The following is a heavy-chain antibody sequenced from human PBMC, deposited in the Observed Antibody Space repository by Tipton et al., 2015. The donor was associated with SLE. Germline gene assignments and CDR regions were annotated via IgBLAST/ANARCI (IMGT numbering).Heavy chain of an antibody. D-gene: IGHD6-6*01. Sequence: GSLRLSCAASGFSGFTFDDFGMSWVRQVPGKGLEWVSGINWNGGRTGYADSVKGRFTISRDNTKNSLYLQMNSLRAEDTALYYCARDGGSITSHQEGHYYHAMDVWGQGTTVIVSS. CDR3: ARDGGSITSHQEGHYYHAMDV. CDR2: INWNGGRT. CDR1: GFSGFTFDDFG. J-gene: IGHJ6*02. V-gene: IGHV3-20*04.